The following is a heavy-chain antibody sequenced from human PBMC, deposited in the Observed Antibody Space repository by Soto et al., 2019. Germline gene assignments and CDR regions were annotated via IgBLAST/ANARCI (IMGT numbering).Heavy chain of an antibody. Sequence: EVQLVESGGGLVQPGGSLRLSCAASGFTFSSYSMNWVRQAPGKGLEWVSYISSSSSTIYYADSVKGRFTISRDNAKNSLYLQINSLRAEDTAVYYCARDNGDYYYYFDYWGQGTLVTVSS. J-gene: IGHJ4*02. CDR3: ARDNGDYYYYFDY. CDR2: ISSSSSTI. V-gene: IGHV3-48*01. CDR1: GFTFSSYS. D-gene: IGHD4-17*01.